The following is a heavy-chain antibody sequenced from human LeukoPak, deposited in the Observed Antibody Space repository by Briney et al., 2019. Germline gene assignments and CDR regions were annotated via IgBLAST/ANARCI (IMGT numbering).Heavy chain of an antibody. D-gene: IGHD6-13*01. V-gene: IGHV1-8*01. CDR2: MNPNSGNT. CDR1: GYTFTSYD. Sequence: ASVKVSCKASGYTFTSYDIIWVRQATGQGLEWMGWMNPNSGNTGYAQKFQGRVTMTRNTSISTAYMELSSLRSEDTAVYYCARVGASPDSSSWYGVYYYGMDVWGQGTTVTVSS. J-gene: IGHJ6*02. CDR3: ARVGASPDSSSWYGVYYYGMDV.